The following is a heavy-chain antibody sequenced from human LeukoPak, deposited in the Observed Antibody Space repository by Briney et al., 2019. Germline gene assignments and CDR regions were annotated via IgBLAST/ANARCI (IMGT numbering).Heavy chain of an antibody. V-gene: IGHV3-30*04. Sequence: PGGSLRLSCAASGFTFSSYAMHWVRQAPGKGLEWVAVISYDGSNKYYADSVKGRFTISRDNSKNTLYLQMNSLRAEDTAVYYCASASIPGNYYGSGSSPLYGMDVWGQGTTVTVSS. CDR3: ASASIPGNYYGSGSSPLYGMDV. D-gene: IGHD3-10*01. J-gene: IGHJ6*02. CDR1: GFTFSSYA. CDR2: ISYDGSNK.